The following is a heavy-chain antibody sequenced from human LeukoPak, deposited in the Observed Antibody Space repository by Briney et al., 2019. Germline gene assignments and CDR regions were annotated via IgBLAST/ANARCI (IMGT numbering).Heavy chain of an antibody. CDR2: MNPNSGNT. CDR3: ARAPSVAGFDY. J-gene: IGHJ4*02. CDR1: GYTFTSYD. V-gene: IGHV1-8*01. D-gene: IGHD6-13*01. Sequence: GASVKVSCKASGYTFTSYDINWVRQATGQGLEWMGWMNPNSGNTGYAQKVQGRVTMTRNTSISTAYMQLSSRRSQDTAVYYCARAPSVAGFDYWGQGTLVTVPS.